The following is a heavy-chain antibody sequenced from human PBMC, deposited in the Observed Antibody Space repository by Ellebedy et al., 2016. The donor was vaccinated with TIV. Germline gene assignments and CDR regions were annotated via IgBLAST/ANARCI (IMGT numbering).Heavy chain of an antibody. CDR3: ARREVSGYYYGMDV. CDR1: GYTFTSYG. D-gene: IGHD3-10*01. J-gene: IGHJ6*02. CDR2: IIPIFGTA. V-gene: IGHV1-69*13. Sequence: SVKVSXXASGYTFTSYGISWVRQAPGQGLEWMGGIIPIFGTANYAQKFQGRVTITADESTSTAYMELSSLRSEDTAVYYCARREVSGYYYGMDVWGQGTTVTVSS.